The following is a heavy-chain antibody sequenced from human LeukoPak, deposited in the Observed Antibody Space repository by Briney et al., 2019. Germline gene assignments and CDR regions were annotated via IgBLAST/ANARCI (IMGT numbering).Heavy chain of an antibody. CDR1: GGSFSGYY. CDR2: INHSGST. CDR3: ARSKGGWQQLVRSWFDP. Sequence: SETLSLTCAVYGGSFSGYYWSWIRQPPGKGLEWIGEINHSGSTNYNPSLKSRVTISVDTSKNQFSLKLSSVTAADTAVYYCARSKGGWQQLVRSWFDPWGRGTLVTVSS. D-gene: IGHD6-13*01. V-gene: IGHV4-34*01. J-gene: IGHJ5*02.